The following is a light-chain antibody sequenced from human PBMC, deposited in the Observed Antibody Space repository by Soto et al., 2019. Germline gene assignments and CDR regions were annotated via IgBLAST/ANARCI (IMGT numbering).Light chain of an antibody. CDR3: ATWDSSLSAEK. CDR2: ENN. V-gene: IGLV1-51*02. Sequence: QSVLTQPPSVSAAPGQKVTISCSGSSSNIGNNYVSWYQQLPGKAPKLLIYENNKRPSGIPDRFSGSKSGTSATLGITGLQTGDEADYYCATWDSSLSAEKFGGGTKLTVL. J-gene: IGLJ3*02. CDR1: SSNIGNNY.